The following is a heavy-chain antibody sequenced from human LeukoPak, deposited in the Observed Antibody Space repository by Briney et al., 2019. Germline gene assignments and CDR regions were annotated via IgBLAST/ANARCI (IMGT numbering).Heavy chain of an antibody. CDR3: AKDISATKPYYADY. CDR2: ISGGGEHT. CDR1: GFTFRNFA. D-gene: IGHD6-13*01. J-gene: IGHJ4*02. V-gene: IGHV3-23*01. Sequence: GGSLRLSCAASGFTFRNFAMKWVRQAPGKGLEWVSDISGGGEHTFYADSVKGRFTISRDNSKDTLYLQMNTLRPEDTALYYCAKDISATKPYYADYWGQGTLVTVSS.